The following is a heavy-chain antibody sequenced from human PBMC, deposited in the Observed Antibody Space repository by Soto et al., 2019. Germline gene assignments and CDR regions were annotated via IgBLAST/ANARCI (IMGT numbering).Heavy chain of an antibody. V-gene: IGHV3-23*01. CDR1: GFTFSSYG. CDR2: ISGSGGST. Sequence: EVQLLESGGGLVQPGGSLRLSCAASGFTFSSYGMNLVRQAPGKGLEWVSGISGSGGSTYNADSVKGRFTISRDNSKNTLYLQMNSLRVEDTAVYYCAKPGYSSSWYRNFDYWGQGALVTVSS. CDR3: AKPGYSSSWYRNFDY. J-gene: IGHJ4*02. D-gene: IGHD6-13*01.